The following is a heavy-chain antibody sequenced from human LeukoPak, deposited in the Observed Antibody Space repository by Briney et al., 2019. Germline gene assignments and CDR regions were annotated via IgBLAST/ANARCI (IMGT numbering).Heavy chain of an antibody. D-gene: IGHD7-27*01. CDR3: ARIHKLGILAHFDY. J-gene: IGHJ4*02. V-gene: IGHV3-48*03. Sequence: GGSLRLSCAASGFRFSSYEMNWVRQAPGKGLEGVSYISSSGSTIYYADSVKGRFTLSRDNAKNSLYLQMNSLRAEDTAVYYCARIHKLGILAHFDYWGQGTLVTVSS. CDR2: ISSSGSTI. CDR1: GFRFSSYE.